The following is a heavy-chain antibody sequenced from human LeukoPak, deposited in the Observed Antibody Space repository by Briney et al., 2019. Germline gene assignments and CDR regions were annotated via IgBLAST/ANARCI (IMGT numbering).Heavy chain of an antibody. CDR1: GITPSNYG. Sequence: PGGSLRLSCAVSGITPSNYGVSWVRQAPEGGLEWVAGISGSVGGTNYADSVKGRFSISRDNPTNTLYMQMNGLRAEDTALYFCAKRGVVIRVILVGFHKEAYYFDSWGQGALVTVSS. J-gene: IGHJ4*02. V-gene: IGHV3-23*01. D-gene: IGHD3-22*01. CDR3: AKRGVVIRVILVGFHKEAYYFDS. CDR2: ISGSVGGT.